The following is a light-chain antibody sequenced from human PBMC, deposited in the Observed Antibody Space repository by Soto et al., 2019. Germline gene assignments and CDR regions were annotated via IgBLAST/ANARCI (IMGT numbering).Light chain of an antibody. Sequence: ESVLTQSPATLSLSPGERATLSCRDSQSVSSSYLAWYEQKPGQAPRLLIYGASSRATGIPDRFSGSGSGTDFTLTISRLEPEDFAVDYCQQYGSSRTFCQGTKVDIK. CDR2: GAS. CDR1: QSVSSSY. J-gene: IGKJ1*01. V-gene: IGKV3-20*01. CDR3: QQYGSSRT.